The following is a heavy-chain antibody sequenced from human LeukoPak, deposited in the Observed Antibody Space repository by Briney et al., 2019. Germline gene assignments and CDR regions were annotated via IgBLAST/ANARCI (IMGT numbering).Heavy chain of an antibody. Sequence: GGSLRLSCAASGFTFSSYWMNWVRQAPGKGLVWVSRIASDGSSTTYADSVKGRFSISRDNAKNTLYLQMNSLRAEDTAVYYCAKDGVGATFFGYWGQGTLVTVSS. CDR2: IASDGSST. V-gene: IGHV3-74*01. D-gene: IGHD1-26*01. CDR1: GFTFSSYW. CDR3: AKDGVGATFFGY. J-gene: IGHJ4*02.